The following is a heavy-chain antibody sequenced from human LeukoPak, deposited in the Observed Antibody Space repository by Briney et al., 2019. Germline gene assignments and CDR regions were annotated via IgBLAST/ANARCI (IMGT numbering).Heavy chain of an antibody. D-gene: IGHD5-18*01. Sequence: GGSLRLSCAASGFTFSSYSMNWVRQAPGKGLEWVSSISSSSSYIYYADSVKGRFTISRENAKNSLYLQMNSLRAEDTAVYYCAREGNSYRSETTNGMDVWGHGTTVTVSS. J-gene: IGHJ6*02. CDR2: ISSSSSYI. CDR1: GFTFSSYS. CDR3: AREGNSYRSETTNGMDV. V-gene: IGHV3-21*01.